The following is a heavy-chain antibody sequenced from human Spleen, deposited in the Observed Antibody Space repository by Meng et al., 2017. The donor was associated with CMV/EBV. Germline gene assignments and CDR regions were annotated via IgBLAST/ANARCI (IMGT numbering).Heavy chain of an antibody. J-gene: IGHJ4*02. D-gene: IGHD1-14*01. V-gene: IGHV1-18*01. CDR2: ISAKHGDT. CDR3: ARGEEDYNIDY. CDR1: GYTAERSG. Sequence: CESAGYTAERSGCSWVRGVAGQGLVWMGWISAKHGDTVSAHRFQARLTVTLDASTTTGYRDLRHLDSDDATMYYCARGEEDYNIDYWGQGTRVTVSS.